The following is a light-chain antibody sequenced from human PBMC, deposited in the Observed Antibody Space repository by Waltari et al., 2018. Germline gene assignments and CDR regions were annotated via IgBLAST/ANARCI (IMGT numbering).Light chain of an antibody. CDR2: AAS. Sequence: DIQMTQSPSSLSASVGDRVTITCRASQNINIFLSWDQQRPGRAPRLLIYAASSLHSGVPSRFSGSGSGTDFTLTIASLQPEDFATYYCQQSDTFFALTFGGGTKVEI. CDR3: QQSDTFFALT. CDR1: QNINIF. V-gene: IGKV1-39*01. J-gene: IGKJ4*01.